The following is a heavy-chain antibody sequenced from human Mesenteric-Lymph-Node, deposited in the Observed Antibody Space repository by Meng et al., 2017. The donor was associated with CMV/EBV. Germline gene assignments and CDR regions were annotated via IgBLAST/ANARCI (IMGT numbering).Heavy chain of an antibody. Sequence: GESLKISCAASGFTFSNAWMTWVRQAPGKGLEWVGRNKSRTDGGTTDYAAPVKGRFTISRDDSKNTLYLQMDSLKTEDTAVYYCTTNSRPDYWGQGTLVTSPQ. J-gene: IGHJ4*02. CDR2: NKSRTDGGTT. CDR3: TTNSRPDY. CDR1: GFTFSNAW. V-gene: IGHV3-15*01. D-gene: IGHD6-13*01.